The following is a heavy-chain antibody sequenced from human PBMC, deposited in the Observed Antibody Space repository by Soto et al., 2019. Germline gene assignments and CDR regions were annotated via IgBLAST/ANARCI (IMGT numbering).Heavy chain of an antibody. V-gene: IGHV4-59*11. Sequence: QVQLPEAGPGLVKPSETLSRTCAVSGASISSHYCMWIRQPPREGLESIGYLYYGRSANYHPSPKSRVTLSVDTSTNQCSLTLSSMTPADTAVYYCALRSMAVVPEYWGQGTLVTVAS. D-gene: IGHD3-22*01. CDR2: LYYGRSA. CDR1: GASISSHY. CDR3: ALRSMAVVPEY. J-gene: IGHJ4*02.